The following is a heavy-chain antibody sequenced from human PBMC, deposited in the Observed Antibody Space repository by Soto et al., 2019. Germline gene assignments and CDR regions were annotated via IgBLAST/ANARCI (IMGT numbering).Heavy chain of an antibody. CDR2: INSGGSST. CDR1: GFTFSSYW. D-gene: IGHD6-19*01. CDR3: ARSLYSSYYMDV. V-gene: IGHV3-74*01. Sequence: GGSLRLSCAASGFTFSSYWIHWVRQVPGKGLVCVSRINSGGSSTSYADSVKGRFTISRDNAKNTVYLEMNSLRAEDTAVYYCARSLYSSYYMDVWGKGTTVTVSS. J-gene: IGHJ6*03.